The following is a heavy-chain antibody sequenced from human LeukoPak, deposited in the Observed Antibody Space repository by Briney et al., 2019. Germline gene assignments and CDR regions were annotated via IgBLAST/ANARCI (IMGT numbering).Heavy chain of an antibody. Sequence: GASVKVSCKASGGTFSSYTISWVRQAPGQGLEWMGRIIPILGIANYAQKFQGRVTITADKSTSTAYMELSSLRSEDTAVYYCASPRGTMLLPYYYYYGMDVWGQGTTVTVSS. V-gene: IGHV1-69*02. J-gene: IGHJ6*02. CDR2: IIPILGIA. CDR3: ASPRGTMLLPYYYYYGMDV. D-gene: IGHD4/OR15-4a*01. CDR1: GGTFSSYT.